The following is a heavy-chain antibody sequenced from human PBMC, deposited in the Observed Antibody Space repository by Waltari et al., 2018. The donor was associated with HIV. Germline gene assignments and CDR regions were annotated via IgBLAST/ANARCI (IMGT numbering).Heavy chain of an antibody. Sequence: QVQLVQSGAEVKKPGASVKGSCKASGNTFTSYAMHWVRQAPGQRLEWMGWINAGNGNTKYSQKFQGRVTITRDTSASTAYMELSSLRSEDTAVYYCARASGIAARLYYYGMDVWGQGTTVTVSS. CDR2: INAGNGNT. J-gene: IGHJ6*02. D-gene: IGHD6-6*01. CDR3: ARASGIAARLYYYGMDV. V-gene: IGHV1-3*01. CDR1: GNTFTSYA.